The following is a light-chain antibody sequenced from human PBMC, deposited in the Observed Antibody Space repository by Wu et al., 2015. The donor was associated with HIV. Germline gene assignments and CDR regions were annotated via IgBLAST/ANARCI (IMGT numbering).Light chain of an antibody. J-gene: IGKJ1*01. CDR1: QSVTNRF. V-gene: IGKV3-20*01. Sequence: EILLTQSPGTLSLSPGERATLSCRASQSVTNRFLAWYQQKPGQAPRLLIYEAIIRATGTPDRFSGSGSGTDFTLTISRLEPEDFALYYCQQYVNSGTFGQGTRGGSQT. CDR2: EAI. CDR3: QQYVNSGT.